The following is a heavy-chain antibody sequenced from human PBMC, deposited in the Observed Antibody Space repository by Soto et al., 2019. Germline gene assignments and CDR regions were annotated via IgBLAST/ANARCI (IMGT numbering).Heavy chain of an antibody. CDR3: ARGRGLGYSYGYFRGMDV. J-gene: IGHJ6*02. V-gene: IGHV4-34*01. CDR2: INHSGST. D-gene: IGHD5-18*01. Sequence: QVQLQQWGAGLLKPSETLSLTCAVYGGSFSGYYWSWIRQPPGKGLEWIGEINHSGSTNYNPSLKSRVNISVDTSKNQFSLKLSSVTAADTAVYYCARGRGLGYSYGYFRGMDVWGQGTTVTVSS. CDR1: GGSFSGYY.